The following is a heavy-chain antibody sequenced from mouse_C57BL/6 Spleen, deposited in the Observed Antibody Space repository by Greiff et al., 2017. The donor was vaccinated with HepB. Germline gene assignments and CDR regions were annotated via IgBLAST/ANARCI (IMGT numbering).Heavy chain of an antibody. CDR2: INSSSGYT. J-gene: IGHJ4*01. V-gene: IGHV1-4*01. CDR1: GYTFTSYT. CDR3: ARNLYGSSYFYAMDY. Sequence: QVQLKQSGAELARPGASVKMSCKASGYTFTSYTMHWVKQRPGQGLEWIGYINSSSGYTKYNQKFKDKATLTADKSSSTAYMQLSSLTSEDSAVYYCARNLYGSSYFYAMDYWGQGTSVTVSS. D-gene: IGHD1-1*01.